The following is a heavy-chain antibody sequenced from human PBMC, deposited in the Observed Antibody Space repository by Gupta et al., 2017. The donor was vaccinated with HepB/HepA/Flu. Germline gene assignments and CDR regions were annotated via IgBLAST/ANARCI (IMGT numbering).Heavy chain of an antibody. J-gene: IGHJ5*02. CDR3: ARDLYGSEDS. V-gene: IGHV3-23*01. CDR1: GFNLNNYG. D-gene: IGHD3-10*01. CDR2: TLGGGGGT. Sequence: EVRLLASGGGLVEPGGSLRLSCVISGFNLNNYGLSWVRQAPEKGLEWVSTTLGGGGGTYYADSVRGRFTISRDNSRNTFYLQMNNXRXDDTAVXFCARDLYGSEDSWGQGTLVTVSS.